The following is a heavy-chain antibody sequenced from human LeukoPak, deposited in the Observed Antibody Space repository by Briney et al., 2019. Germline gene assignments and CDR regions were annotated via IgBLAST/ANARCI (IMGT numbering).Heavy chain of an antibody. V-gene: IGHV4-39*07. J-gene: IGHJ3*02. CDR3: ARDPFRVDAFDI. CDR2: INHSGST. CDR1: GGSISSSSYY. Sequence: SETLSLTCTVSGGSISSSSYYWGWIRQPPGKGLEWIGEINHSGSTNYNPSLKSRVTISVDTSKNQFSLKLSSVTAADTAVYYCARDPFRVDAFDIWGQGTMVTVSS.